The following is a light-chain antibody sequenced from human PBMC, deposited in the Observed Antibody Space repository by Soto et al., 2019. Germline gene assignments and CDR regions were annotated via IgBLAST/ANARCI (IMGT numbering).Light chain of an antibody. CDR1: QSISSW. CDR2: KAS. J-gene: IGKJ1*01. V-gene: IGKV1-5*03. Sequence: DTQMTQSPSTLSASVGDRVTITCRASQSISSWLAWYQQKPGKAPKVLIYKASGLESGVPSRFSGSESGTEFTLTITTLQADDFATYYCQQYDTYPWTFGQGTKVEIK. CDR3: QQYDTYPWT.